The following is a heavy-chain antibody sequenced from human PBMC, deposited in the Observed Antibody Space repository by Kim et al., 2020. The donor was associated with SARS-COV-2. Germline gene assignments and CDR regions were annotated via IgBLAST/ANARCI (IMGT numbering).Heavy chain of an antibody. V-gene: IGHV1-3*01. CDR3: ARAPGAGVMRYNWFDP. J-gene: IGHJ5*02. CDR2: INAGNGNT. CDR1: GYTFTSYA. D-gene: IGHD3-16*01. Sequence: ASVKVSCKASGYTFTSYAMHWVRQAPGQRLEWMGWINAGNGNTKYSQKFQGRVTITRDTSASTAYMELSSLRSEDTAVYYCARAPGAGVMRYNWFDPWGQGTLVTVSS.